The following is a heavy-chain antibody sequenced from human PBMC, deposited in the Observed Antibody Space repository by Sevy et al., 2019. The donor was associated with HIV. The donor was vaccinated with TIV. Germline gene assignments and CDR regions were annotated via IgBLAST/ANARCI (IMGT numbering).Heavy chain of an antibody. CDR3: ATGLPGEYVDCSSCYSDYFAY. Sequence: ASVKVPCKVSGYTLIEFSMHWVRQAPGKGLERMRGFDPEHGETIYAQRFQGRVTMTEDTSTDTAYMELSSLRSKETAVYYCATGLPGEYVDCSSCYSDYFAYWGQGTLVTVSS. D-gene: IGHD2-15*01. CDR2: FDPEHGET. CDR1: GYTLIEFS. J-gene: IGHJ4*02. V-gene: IGHV1-24*01.